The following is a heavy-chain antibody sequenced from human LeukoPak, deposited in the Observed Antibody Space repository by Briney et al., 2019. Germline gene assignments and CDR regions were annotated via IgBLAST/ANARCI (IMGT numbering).Heavy chain of an antibody. D-gene: IGHD4-17*01. J-gene: IGHJ6*03. CDR1: GFTFSSYW. Sequence: GGSLRLSCAASGFTFSSYWMSWVGQAPGKGLEGVANIKQDGSEKYYVDSVKGRFTISRDNAKNSLYLQMNSLRDEDTAVYYCARDDYGDYVVHYSYYMDVWGKGTTVTISS. V-gene: IGHV3-7*01. CDR2: IKQDGSEK. CDR3: ARDDYGDYVVHYSYYMDV.